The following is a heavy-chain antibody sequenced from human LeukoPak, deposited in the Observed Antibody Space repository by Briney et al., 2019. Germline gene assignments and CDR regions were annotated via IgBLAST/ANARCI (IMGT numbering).Heavy chain of an antibody. Sequence: GGSLSLSCAAYGFTFSTYSINWVRPPPGNVLEWASTISGSSRYIYFAESVRGRFTISRDNAKNSLYLQMDSLRAEDTAVYYCARRLDYGDYGNDYWGQGTLVTVSS. CDR2: ISGSSRYI. D-gene: IGHD4-17*01. CDR1: GFTFSTYS. J-gene: IGHJ4*02. V-gene: IGHV3-21*01. CDR3: ARRLDYGDYGNDY.